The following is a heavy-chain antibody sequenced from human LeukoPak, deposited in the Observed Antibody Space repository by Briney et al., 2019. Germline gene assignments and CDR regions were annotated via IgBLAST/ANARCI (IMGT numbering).Heavy chain of an antibody. CDR2: TIPLFYTA. J-gene: IGHJ3*02. CDR1: RGTLRNFG. D-gene: IGHD2/OR15-2a*01. Sequence: SVKVSCKAPRGTLRNFGISWVRQAPGQGLEWMGGTIPLFYTANYAHKFQGRVNIIADEATSTAYMELTGLRSEDTAVYYCAREDQFVIQRAFDIWGQGTVVTVSS. CDR3: AREDQFVIQRAFDI. V-gene: IGHV1-69*01.